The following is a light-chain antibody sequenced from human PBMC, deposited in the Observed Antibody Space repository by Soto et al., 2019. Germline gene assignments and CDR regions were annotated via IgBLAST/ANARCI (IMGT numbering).Light chain of an antibody. Sequence: IVSTQSAATLSVSPGERATLSCRASQSVSSNLAWYQQKPGQAPTSLIYGASTRATGIPARCSGSGSGTEFTLTISSLQSEDFAVYYCQQYNNWSPWTFGQGTKVDIK. J-gene: IGKJ1*01. CDR2: GAS. CDR1: QSVSSN. CDR3: QQYNNWSPWT. V-gene: IGKV3-15*01.